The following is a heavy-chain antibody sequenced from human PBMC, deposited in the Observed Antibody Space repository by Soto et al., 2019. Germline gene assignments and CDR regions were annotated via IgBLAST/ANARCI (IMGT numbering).Heavy chain of an antibody. J-gene: IGHJ5*02. CDR2: IYHSGST. V-gene: IGHV4-30-2*01. D-gene: IGHD2-8*01. Sequence: PSETLSLTCVVSGGSISSGGYSWSWFRQPPGKGQERIGYIYHSGSTYYNPSLEGRVTISIDKSKNHFYLDLNSGTAADTAMYYCARNGDCTRPGCIVGWSDPWGPGTLVTVSS. CDR3: ARNGDCTRPGCIVGWSDP. CDR1: GGSISSGGYS.